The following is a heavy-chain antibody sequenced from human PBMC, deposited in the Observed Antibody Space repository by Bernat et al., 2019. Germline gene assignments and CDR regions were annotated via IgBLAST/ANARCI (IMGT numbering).Heavy chain of an antibody. CDR3: ARVLPGGGNWFDP. D-gene: IGHD3-16*01. CDR2: IFYSGNT. Sequence: QVQLQESGPGLVKPSQTLSLTCTVSGGSISSGAYYWSWIRQHPGKGLEWIGYIFYSGNTYYNPSLKSRVTISVDTSSNQFSLKLSSVTAADTAVYYCARVLPGGGNWFDPWGQGTLVTVSS. V-gene: IGHV4-31*03. CDR1: GGSISSGAYY. J-gene: IGHJ5*02.